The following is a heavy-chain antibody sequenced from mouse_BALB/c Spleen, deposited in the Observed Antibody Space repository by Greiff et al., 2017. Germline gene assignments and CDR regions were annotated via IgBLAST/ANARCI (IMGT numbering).Heavy chain of an antibody. CDR2: IRNKANGYTT. V-gene: IGHV7-3*02. Sequence: EVKLVESGGGLVQPGGSLRLSCATSGFTFTDYYMSWVRQPPGKALEWLGFIRNKANGYTTEYSASVKGRFTISRDNSQSILYLQMNTLRAEDSATYYSARDSGIYGYAMDDWGQGTPVTVSS. D-gene: IGHD1-1*02. CDR1: GFTFTDYY. J-gene: IGHJ4*01. CDR3: ARDSGIYGYAMDD.